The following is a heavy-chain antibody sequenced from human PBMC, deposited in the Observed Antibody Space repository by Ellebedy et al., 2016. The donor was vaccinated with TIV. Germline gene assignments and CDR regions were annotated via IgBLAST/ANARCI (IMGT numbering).Heavy chain of an antibody. CDR2: IIPILGIA. CDR1: GGTFSSYA. CDR3: ARAGAVTMVRGVIGWFDP. D-gene: IGHD3-10*01. J-gene: IGHJ5*02. V-gene: IGHV1-69*04. Sequence: SVKVSCXASGGTFSSYAISWVRQAPGQGLEWMGRIIPILGIANYAQKFQGRVTITADKSTSTAYMELSSLRSEDTAVYYCARAGAVTMVRGVIGWFDPWGQGTLVTVSS.